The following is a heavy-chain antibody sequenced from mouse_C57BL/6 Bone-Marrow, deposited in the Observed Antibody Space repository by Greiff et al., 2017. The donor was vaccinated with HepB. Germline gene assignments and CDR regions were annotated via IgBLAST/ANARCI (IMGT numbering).Heavy chain of an antibody. CDR1: GYSITSGYY. J-gene: IGHJ2*01. CDR3: AREDPYYFDY. Sequence: VQLKESGPGLVKPSQSLSLTCSVTGYSITSGYYWNWIRQFPGNKLEWMGYISYDGSNNYNPSLKNRISITRDTSKNQFFLKLNSVTTEDTATYYCAREDPYYFDYWGQGTTLTVSS. V-gene: IGHV3-6*01. CDR2: ISYDGSN.